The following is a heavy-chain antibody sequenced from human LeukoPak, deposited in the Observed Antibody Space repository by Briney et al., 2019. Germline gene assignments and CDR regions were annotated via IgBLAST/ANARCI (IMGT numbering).Heavy chain of an antibody. CDR3: ARARNNWNDEDAFDI. V-gene: IGHV3-74*01. D-gene: IGHD1-1*01. J-gene: IGHJ3*02. CDR2: INTDGSST. CDR1: GFTFSSYW. Sequence: GGSLRLSCAASGFTFSSYWMHWVRQAPGKGLVWVSRINTDGSSTSYADSVKGRFTISRDNAKNTLYLQMNSLRAEDTAVYYCARARNNWNDEDAFDIWGQGTMVTVSS.